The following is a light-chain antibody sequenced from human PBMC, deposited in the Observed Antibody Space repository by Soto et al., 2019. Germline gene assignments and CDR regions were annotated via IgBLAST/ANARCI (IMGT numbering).Light chain of an antibody. V-gene: IGKV4-1*01. Sequence: DIVMTQSPDSLAVSLGERATINCKTTHSVFDSSYKKNLLAWYQQKPGQAPRLLIYDISSRATGIPDRFSGSVSGTDFTLTITRLEPEDFAVFYCQQYGSSEIIFGQGTRLEIK. CDR1: HSVFDSSYKKNL. CDR2: DIS. J-gene: IGKJ5*01. CDR3: QQYGSSEII.